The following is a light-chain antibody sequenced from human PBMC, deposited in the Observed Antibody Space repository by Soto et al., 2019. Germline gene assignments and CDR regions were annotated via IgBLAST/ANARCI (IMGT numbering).Light chain of an antibody. CDR2: AAS. CDR3: QKYDSAPWT. CDR1: QGISND. J-gene: IGKJ1*01. V-gene: IGKV1-27*01. Sequence: DIQMTQPPSSLSASVRDRVTITCRASQGISNDLAWYQQKPGKVPKLLIYAASTLQSGVPSRFSGSGSGTDFTLTISSLQPEDVATYYCQKYDSAPWTFGQGTKVEIK.